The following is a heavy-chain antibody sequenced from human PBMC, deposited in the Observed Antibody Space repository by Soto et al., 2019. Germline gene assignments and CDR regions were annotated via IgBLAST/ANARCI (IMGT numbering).Heavy chain of an antibody. D-gene: IGHD3-9*01. CDR2: INPNSGGT. V-gene: IGHV1-2*04. CDR1: GYTFTGYY. CDR3: ARATQYYDILTGYYDY. Sequence: ASVKVSCKASGYTFTGYYMHWVRQAPGQGLEWMGWINPNSGGTNYAQKFQGWVTMTRDTSISTAYMELSRLRSDDTAVYYCARATQYYDILTGYYDYWGQGTLVNVSS. J-gene: IGHJ4*02.